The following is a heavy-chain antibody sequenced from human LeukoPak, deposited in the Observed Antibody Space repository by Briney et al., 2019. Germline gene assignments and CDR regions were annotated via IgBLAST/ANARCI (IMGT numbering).Heavy chain of an antibody. Sequence: GRSLRLSCAASGFTFSSYAMHWVRQAPGKGLEWVAVISYDGSNKYYADSVKGRFTISRDNSKNTLYLQMNSLRAEDTAVYYCARVPPVWGDPQPLVPYFDYWGQGTLVTVSS. V-gene: IGHV3-30-3*01. CDR2: ISYDGSNK. D-gene: IGHD7-27*01. CDR3: ARVPPVWGDPQPLVPYFDY. CDR1: GFTFSSYA. J-gene: IGHJ4*02.